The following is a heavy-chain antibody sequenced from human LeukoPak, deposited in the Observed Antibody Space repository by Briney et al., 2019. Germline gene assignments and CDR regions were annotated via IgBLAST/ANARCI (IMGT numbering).Heavy chain of an antibody. V-gene: IGHV3-23*01. CDR1: GFSFRSYA. J-gene: IGHJ4*02. CDR2: ISGSGANT. CDR3: ARVSRGSYHFDY. Sequence: GGSLRLSCAASGFSFRSYAMSWVRQAPGKGLEWVSSISGSGANTHYGDSVKGRFTISRDNAKNTLYLQMNSLRAEDTAVYYCARVSRGSYHFDYWGQGALATVSS. D-gene: IGHD1-26*01.